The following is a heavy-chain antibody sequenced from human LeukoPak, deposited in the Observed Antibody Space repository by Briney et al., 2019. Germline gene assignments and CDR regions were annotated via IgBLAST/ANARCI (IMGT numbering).Heavy chain of an antibody. CDR2: IYPGDSDT. CDR1: GYIFTSYW. J-gene: IGHJ4*02. CDR3: ARPQYYDSSGYYG. V-gene: IGHV5-51*01. Sequence: GESLKISCKGSGYIFTSYWIGWVRHMPGKGLEWMGIIYPGDSDTIYSPSFEGQVTISADKSISTAYLQWSSLNASDTAMYYRARPQYYDSSGYYGWSQGTLVTVSS. D-gene: IGHD3-22*01.